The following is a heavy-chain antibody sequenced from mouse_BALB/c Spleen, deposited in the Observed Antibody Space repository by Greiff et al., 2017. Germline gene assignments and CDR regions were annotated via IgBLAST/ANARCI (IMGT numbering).Heavy chain of an antibody. V-gene: IGHV5-6-4*01. CDR2: ISSGGSYT. CDR3: TRDGAKGFAY. Sequence: EVQGVESGGGLVKPGGSLKLSCAASGFTFSSYTMSWVRQTPEKRLEWVATISSGGSYTYYPDSVKGRFTISRDNAKNTLYLQMSSLKSEDTAMYYCTRDGAKGFAYWGQGTLVTVSA. CDR1: GFTFSSYT. J-gene: IGHJ3*01.